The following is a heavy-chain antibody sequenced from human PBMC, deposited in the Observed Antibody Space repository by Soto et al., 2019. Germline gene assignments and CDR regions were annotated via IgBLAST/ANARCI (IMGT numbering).Heavy chain of an antibody. J-gene: IGHJ6*02. V-gene: IGHV3-43*02. Sequence: GGSLRLSCAASGFTFDDYAMHWVRQAPGKGLEWVSLIRGDGGSTYYADSVKGRFTISRDNSKNSLYLQMNSLRTEDPGLEFCAKGLIGATGPFYLHRMGVLGQGTPVTVYS. D-gene: IGHD7-27*01. CDR3: AKGLIGATGPFYLHRMGV. CDR2: IRGDGGST. CDR1: GFTFDDYA.